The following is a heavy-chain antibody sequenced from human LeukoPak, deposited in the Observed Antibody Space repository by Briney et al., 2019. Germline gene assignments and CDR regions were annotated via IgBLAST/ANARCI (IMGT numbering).Heavy chain of an antibody. CDR2: IYYTGST. CDR3: ARRAPYGSVDY. V-gene: IGHV4-59*01. D-gene: IGHD1-26*01. CDR1: GGSISRYY. J-gene: IGHJ4*02. Sequence: PSETLSVTCTVSGGSISRYYWSWIRQPPGKGLEWIGYIYYTGSTNYNPSLKSRVTISVDTSKNQFSVRLSSVTAAGTAVYYCARRAPYGSVDYWGQGTLVTVSS.